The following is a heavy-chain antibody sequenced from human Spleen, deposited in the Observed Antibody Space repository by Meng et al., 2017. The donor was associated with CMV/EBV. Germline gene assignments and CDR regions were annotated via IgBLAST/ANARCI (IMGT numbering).Heavy chain of an antibody. V-gene: IGHV3-30*02. D-gene: IGHD3-3*01. CDR1: GFTFSSYG. CDR2: IRYDGSNK. J-gene: IGHJ6*02. CDR3: AKDYDFWRAYPDYFGMGV. Sequence: GESLKISCAASGFTFSSYGMHWVRQAPGKGLEWVAFIRYDGSNKYYADSVKGRFTISRDNSKNTLYLQMNSLRVEDTAVYYCAKDYDFWRAYPDYFGMGVWGQGTTVTVSS.